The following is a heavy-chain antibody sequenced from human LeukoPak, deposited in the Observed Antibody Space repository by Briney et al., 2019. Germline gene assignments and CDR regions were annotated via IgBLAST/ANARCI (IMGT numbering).Heavy chain of an antibody. CDR3: ARGLGIVVVVAATTNWFDP. D-gene: IGHD2-15*01. CDR2: INHSGST. CDR1: GGSISSSNW. Sequence: SETLSLTCAVSGGSISSSNWWNWVRQPPGKGLEWIGEINHSGSTNYNPSLKSRVTISVDTSKNQFSLKLSSVTAADTAVYYCARGLGIVVVVAATTNWFDPWGQGTLVTVSS. J-gene: IGHJ5*02. V-gene: IGHV4-4*02.